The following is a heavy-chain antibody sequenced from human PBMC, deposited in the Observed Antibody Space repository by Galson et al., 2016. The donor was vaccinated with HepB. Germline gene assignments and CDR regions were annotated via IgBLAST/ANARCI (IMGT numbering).Heavy chain of an antibody. V-gene: IGHV4-4*02. CDR2: IYRSGST. CDR3: ACATYCGGDCYSLGY. CDR1: GGSISSSNW. J-gene: IGHJ4*02. D-gene: IGHD2-21*02. Sequence: SETLSLTCGVSGGSISSSNWWTWVRQPPGKGLEWIGEIYRSGSTHYNPSLTSRVTISVDKSKNQFSLNLSSVTAADTAVYFCACATYCGGDCYSLGYWGLGTLVAVSS.